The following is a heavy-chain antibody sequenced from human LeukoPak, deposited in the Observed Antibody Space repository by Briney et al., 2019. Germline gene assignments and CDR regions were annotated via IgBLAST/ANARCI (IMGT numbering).Heavy chain of an antibody. D-gene: IGHD2-2*01. CDR2: INHSGST. J-gene: IGHJ6*03. CDR3: ARGRDCSSTSCYLGLGADYYYMDV. Sequence: PSETLSLTCAVYGGSFSDYYWSWIRQPPGKGLEWIGEINHSGSTNYNPSLKSRVTISVDTSKNQFSLNLSSVTAADTAVYYCARGRDCSSTSCYLGLGADYYYMDVWGKGTTVTVSS. CDR1: GGSFSDYY. V-gene: IGHV4-34*01.